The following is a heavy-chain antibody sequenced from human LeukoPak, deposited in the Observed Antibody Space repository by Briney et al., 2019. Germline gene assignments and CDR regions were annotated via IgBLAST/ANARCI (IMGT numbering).Heavy chain of an antibody. CDR3: AKGGSNTWSDFDY. V-gene: IGHV4-59*08. D-gene: IGHD6-13*01. J-gene: IGHJ4*02. Sequence: SETLSLTCTVSGGSISTYYWSWIRQPPGKGLEWIGYIYYSGITNYNPSLKSRATISVDTSKNQFSLKLNSVTAADTAVYYCAKGGSNTWSDFDYWGQGTLVTVSS. CDR2: IYYSGIT. CDR1: GGSISTYY.